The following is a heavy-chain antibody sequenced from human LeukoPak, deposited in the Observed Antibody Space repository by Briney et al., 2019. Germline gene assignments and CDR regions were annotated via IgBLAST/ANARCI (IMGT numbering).Heavy chain of an antibody. CDR3: ARNNYGSGSYYYYMDV. D-gene: IGHD3-10*01. V-gene: IGHV1-8*01. CDR2: MNPNSGNT. Sequence: ASVKVSCKASGYTFTSYDINWVRQATGQGLEWMGWMNPNSGNTGYAQKFQGRVTMTRNTSISTAYMELSSLRSEDTAVYYCARNNYGSGSYYYYMDVWGKGTTVTVSS. J-gene: IGHJ6*03. CDR1: GYTFTSYD.